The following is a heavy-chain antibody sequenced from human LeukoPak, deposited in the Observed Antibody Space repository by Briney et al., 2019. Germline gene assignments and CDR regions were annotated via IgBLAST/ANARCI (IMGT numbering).Heavy chain of an antibody. CDR1: GFTFSSYA. CDR3: AKDSRDYGVRYYFDY. D-gene: IGHD4-17*01. CDR2: ISGSGGST. J-gene: IGHJ4*02. Sequence: GSLRLSCAASGFTFSSYAMSWVRQAPGKGLEWVSAISGSGGSTYYADSVKGRFTISRDNSKNTLYLQVNSLRAEDTAVYYCAKDSRDYGVRYYFDYWGQGTLVTVSS. V-gene: IGHV3-23*01.